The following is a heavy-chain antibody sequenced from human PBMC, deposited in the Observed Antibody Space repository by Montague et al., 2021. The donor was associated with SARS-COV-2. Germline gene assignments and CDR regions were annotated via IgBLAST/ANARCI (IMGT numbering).Heavy chain of an antibody. CDR1: GDSVSSNTDA. CDR2: TYYRSKWYY. D-gene: IGHD6-13*01. CDR3: ARDPRYSLSWSFDY. Sequence: CAISGDSVSSNTDAWNWIRQSPSRGLEWLGRTYYRSKWYYDYAVSVKSRVAISPDTSKNQFSLQLSSVTPEDRAVHYCARDPRYSLSWSFDYWGQGTLVTVSS. V-gene: IGHV6-1*01. J-gene: IGHJ4*02.